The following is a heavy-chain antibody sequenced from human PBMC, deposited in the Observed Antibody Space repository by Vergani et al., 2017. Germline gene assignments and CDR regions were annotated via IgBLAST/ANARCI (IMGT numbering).Heavy chain of an antibody. CDR3: ARVITQWLVRAFDI. V-gene: IGHV4-34*01. D-gene: IGHD6-19*01. CDR1: GGSFSGYY. Sequence: QVQLQQWGAGLLKPSGTLSLTCAVYGGSFSGYYWSWIRQPPGKGLEWIGEINHSGSTNYNPSLKSRVTISVDTSKNQFSLKLSSVTAADTAVYYCARVITQWLVRAFDIWGQGTMVTVSS. J-gene: IGHJ3*02. CDR2: INHSGST.